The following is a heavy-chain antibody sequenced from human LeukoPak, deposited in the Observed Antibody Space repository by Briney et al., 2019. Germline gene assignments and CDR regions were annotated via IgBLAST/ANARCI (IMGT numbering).Heavy chain of an antibody. CDR2: IKQDGSEK. Sequence: GGSLRLSCAAPGFTFSTYWMSWVRQAPGKGLEWVANIKQDGSEKYYVDSVKGRFTISRDNAKNSLYLQMNSLRAEDTAVYYCARDLWYYDSSGFDYWGQGTLVTVSS. J-gene: IGHJ4*02. CDR3: ARDLWYYDSSGFDY. CDR1: GFTFSTYW. D-gene: IGHD3-22*01. V-gene: IGHV3-7*01.